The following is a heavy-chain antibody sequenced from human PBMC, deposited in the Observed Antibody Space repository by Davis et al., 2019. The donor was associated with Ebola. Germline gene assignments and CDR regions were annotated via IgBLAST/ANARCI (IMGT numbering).Heavy chain of an antibody. CDR1: GFTFSTYA. Sequence: GESLKISCAASGFTFSTYAMHWVRQAPGKGLEWVAVISYDGSNKYYADSVKGRFTISRDNSKSTLYLQMNSLRAEDTAVYYCARPENYDFWSGVDYWGQGTLVTVSS. CDR2: ISYDGSNK. V-gene: IGHV3-30*04. CDR3: ARPENYDFWSGVDY. D-gene: IGHD3-3*01. J-gene: IGHJ4*02.